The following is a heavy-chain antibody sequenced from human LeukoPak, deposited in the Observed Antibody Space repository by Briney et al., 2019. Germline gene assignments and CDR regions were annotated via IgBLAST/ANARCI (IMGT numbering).Heavy chain of an antibody. CDR2: MYTTGST. CDR1: DYSLSTGYY. J-gene: IGHJ4*02. CDR3: ARDLGAGHVDY. D-gene: IGHD1-26*01. Sequence: SETLSLTCTVSDYSLSTGYYWGWIRQPAGKGLEWIGHMYTTGSTNYNPSLKSRVTMAVDTSKNQFSLKMSSVTAADTAVYYCARDLGAGHVDYWGQGTLVTVSS. V-gene: IGHV4-4*07.